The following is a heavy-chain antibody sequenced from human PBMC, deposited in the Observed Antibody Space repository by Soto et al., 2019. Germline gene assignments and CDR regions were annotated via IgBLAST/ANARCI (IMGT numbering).Heavy chain of an antibody. CDR3: AKVYWPIVPAAMVDY. D-gene: IGHD2-2*01. V-gene: IGHV3-30*18. J-gene: IGHJ4*02. CDR1: GFTFSSYG. Sequence: PGGSLRLSCAASGFTFSSYGMHWVRQAPGKGLEWVAVISYDGSNKYYADSVKGRFTISRDNSKNTLYLQMNSLRAEDTAVYYCAKVYWPIVPAAMVDYWGQGTLVTVSS. CDR2: ISYDGSNK.